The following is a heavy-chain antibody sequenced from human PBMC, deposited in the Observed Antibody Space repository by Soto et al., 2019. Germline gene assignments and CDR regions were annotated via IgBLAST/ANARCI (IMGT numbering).Heavy chain of an antibody. J-gene: IGHJ5*02. CDR2: IYYSGST. V-gene: IGHV4-39*01. CDR3: ASPKIAFYNWFDP. CDR1: GGSISSSSYH. D-gene: IGHD3-3*02. Sequence: SETPSLTCTVSGGSISSSSYHLGRVRQPPGKGLEWIGSIYYSGSTYYNPSLKSRVTISVDTSKNQFSLKLSSVTAADTAVYYCASPKIAFYNWFDPWGQGTLVTVSS.